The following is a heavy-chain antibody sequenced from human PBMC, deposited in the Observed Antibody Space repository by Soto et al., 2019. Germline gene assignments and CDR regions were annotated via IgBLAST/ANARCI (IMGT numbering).Heavy chain of an antibody. CDR3: ARSEGGYFYGMDV. CDR2: IIPIFGTA. J-gene: IGHJ6*02. D-gene: IGHD3-9*01. CDR1: GGNLASYA. V-gene: IGHV1-69*06. Sequence: QVQLVQSGAEVKKPGSSVKVSCKASGGNLASYAIFWVRQAPGQGLEWLGGIIPIFGTATYAQKFQGRVTIKADKPTNTADMEMNSLRFEDTAVYYCARSEGGYFYGMDVWGQGTTVTGSS.